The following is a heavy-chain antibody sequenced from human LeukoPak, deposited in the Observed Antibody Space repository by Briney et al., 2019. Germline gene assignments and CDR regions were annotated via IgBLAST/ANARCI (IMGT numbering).Heavy chain of an antibody. Sequence: SETLSLTCAVYGGSFSGYYWSWIRQPPGKGLEWIGEINHSGSTNYNPSLKSRVTISVDTSKNQFSLKLSYVTAADTAVYYCAREGSTVNGYDYWGQGTLVTVSS. D-gene: IGHD4-17*01. J-gene: IGHJ4*02. CDR2: INHSGST. CDR3: AREGSTVNGYDY. CDR1: GGSFSGYY. V-gene: IGHV4-34*01.